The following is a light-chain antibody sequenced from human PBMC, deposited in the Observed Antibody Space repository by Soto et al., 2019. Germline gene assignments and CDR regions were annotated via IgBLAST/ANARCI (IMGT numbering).Light chain of an antibody. CDR1: QGISSW. J-gene: IGKJ4*01. CDR2: DAS. Sequence: DIQMTQSPSSVSASVGDRVTITCRASQGISSWLAWYQQKPGKAPKLLIYDASSLESGVPLRFGGSGSGTDFTLIISSLQPDDFATYYCQQCNTPFTFGGGTKVEIK. CDR3: QQCNTPFT. V-gene: IGKV1-12*01.